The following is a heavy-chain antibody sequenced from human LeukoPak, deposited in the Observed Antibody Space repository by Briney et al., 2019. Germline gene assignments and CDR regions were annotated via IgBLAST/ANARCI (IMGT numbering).Heavy chain of an antibody. CDR2: ISGSGGST. Sequence: GGSLRHSCAASGFTFSSYAMSWVRQAPGKGLEWVSTISGSGGSTYYADSVKGRLTISRDNSKNTLYLQMNSLRAEDTAVYYCAKDLGYYDSSGYYFGYWGQGTLVTVSS. V-gene: IGHV3-23*01. CDR1: GFTFSSYA. J-gene: IGHJ4*02. CDR3: AKDLGYYDSSGYYFGY. D-gene: IGHD3-22*01.